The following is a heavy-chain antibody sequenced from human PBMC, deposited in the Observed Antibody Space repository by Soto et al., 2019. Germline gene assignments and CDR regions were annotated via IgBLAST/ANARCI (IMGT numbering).Heavy chain of an antibody. Sequence: SETLSLTCAVSGGSISSGGYSWSWIRQPPGKGLEWIGYIYHSGSTYYNPSLKSRVTISVDRSKNQFSLKLSPVTAADTAVYYCARDVAGDTYGMDVWGQGTTVTVSS. V-gene: IGHV4-30-2*01. CDR1: GGSISSGGYS. J-gene: IGHJ6*02. CDR3: ARDVAGDTYGMDV. CDR2: IYHSGST. D-gene: IGHD3-9*01.